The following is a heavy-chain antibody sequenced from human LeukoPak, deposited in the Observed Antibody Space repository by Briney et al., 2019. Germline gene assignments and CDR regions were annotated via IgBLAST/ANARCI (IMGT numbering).Heavy chain of an antibody. V-gene: IGHV4-31*03. J-gene: IGHJ6*03. D-gene: IGHD6-13*01. CDR1: GGSISSGGYY. CDR3: ARAGYSSSSPNYYYYMDV. CDR2: IYYSGST. Sequence: SETLSLTCTVSGGSISSGGYYWSWIRQHPGKGLEWIGYIYYSGSTYYNPSLKSRVTISVDTSKNQFSLKLSSVTAADTAVYYCARAGYSSSSPNYYYYMDVWGKGTTVTVSS.